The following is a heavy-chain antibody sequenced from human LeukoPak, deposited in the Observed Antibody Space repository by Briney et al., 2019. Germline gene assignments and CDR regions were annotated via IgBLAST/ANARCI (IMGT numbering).Heavy chain of an antibody. Sequence: GGSPRLSCAASGFTFSSYEMNWVRQAPGKGLEWVSYISSSGSTIYYADSVKGRFTISRDNAKNSLYLQMNSLRAEDTAVYYCAREDGDYAYYYGMDVWGQGTTVTVSS. D-gene: IGHD4-17*01. CDR2: ISSSGSTI. V-gene: IGHV3-48*03. CDR3: AREDGDYAYYYGMDV. CDR1: GFTFSSYE. J-gene: IGHJ6*02.